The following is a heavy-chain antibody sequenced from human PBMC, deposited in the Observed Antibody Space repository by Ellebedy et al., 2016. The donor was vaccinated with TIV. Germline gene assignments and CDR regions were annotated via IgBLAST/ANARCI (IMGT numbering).Heavy chain of an antibody. Sequence: GESLKISXEASGFTFSEYYMTWIRQAPGKGLEWVANIKQDASEKSYVDSVKGRFTISRDNARDSLYLQMNSLRVEDTAVYYCVRTYGGNSGAFGWFDPWGQGALVTVSS. CDR1: GFTFSEYY. V-gene: IGHV3-7*01. CDR3: VRTYGGNSGAFGWFDP. CDR2: IKQDASEK. D-gene: IGHD4-23*01. J-gene: IGHJ5*02.